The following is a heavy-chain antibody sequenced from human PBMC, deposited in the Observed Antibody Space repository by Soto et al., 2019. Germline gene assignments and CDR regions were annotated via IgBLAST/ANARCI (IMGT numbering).Heavy chain of an antibody. Sequence: QVQLVGSGGGVVQPGRSLRLSCVASGFTFRSYAMRWVRQAPGKGLEWVGVIWYDGSNKYYGDSVKGRFTISRDNSKNMLYLQMNSLRAEDTAVYFCARARSNWFDPWGQGTLVTVSS. CDR3: ARARSNWFDP. CDR2: IWYDGSNK. J-gene: IGHJ5*02. V-gene: IGHV3-33*01. CDR1: GFTFRSYA.